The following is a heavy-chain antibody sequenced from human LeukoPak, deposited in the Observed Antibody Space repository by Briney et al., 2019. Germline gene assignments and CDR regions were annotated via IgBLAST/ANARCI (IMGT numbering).Heavy chain of an antibody. D-gene: IGHD3-22*01. V-gene: IGHV4-4*07. CDR3: AREWTSGDGSGYPYYFDY. J-gene: IGHJ4*02. Sequence: SETLSLTCTVSGGSMSSFYWDWIRQPAGKGLQWIGRIYTSGVTNYNPSLKSRVIMSVDTSKNQFSLKLSSVTAADTAVYYCAREWTSGDGSGYPYYFDYWGPENPGHRLL. CDR2: IYTSGVT. CDR1: GGSMSSFY.